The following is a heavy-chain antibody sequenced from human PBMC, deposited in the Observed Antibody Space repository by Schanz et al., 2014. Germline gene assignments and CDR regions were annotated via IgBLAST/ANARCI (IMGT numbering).Heavy chain of an antibody. CDR3: ARENLNWEAFDI. D-gene: IGHD7-27*01. J-gene: IGHJ3*02. CDR2: ISRDGTTS. V-gene: IGHV3-48*04. Sequence: VQLVESGGGVVQPGGSLRLSCAASGFSFSSYGMHWVRQAPGKGLEWLSYISRDGTTSYYADSVKGRFTISRDNAKNSLYLEMTSLRGEDTAVYYCARENLNWEAFDIWGQGTVVTVSS. CDR1: GFSFSSYG.